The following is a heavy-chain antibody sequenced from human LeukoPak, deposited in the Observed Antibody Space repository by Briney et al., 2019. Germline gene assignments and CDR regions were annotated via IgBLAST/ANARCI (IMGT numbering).Heavy chain of an antibody. Sequence: SVKVSCKASGGTFSSYAISWVRQAPGQGLEWMGRIIPIFGTTNYAQKFQGRVTITTDESTSTAYMELSSLRSEDTAVYYCARGSLPIIVVPAALDDWGQGTLVTVPS. CDR3: ARGSLPIIVVPAALDD. CDR1: GGTFSSYA. V-gene: IGHV1-69*05. CDR2: IIPIFGTT. D-gene: IGHD2-2*01. J-gene: IGHJ4*02.